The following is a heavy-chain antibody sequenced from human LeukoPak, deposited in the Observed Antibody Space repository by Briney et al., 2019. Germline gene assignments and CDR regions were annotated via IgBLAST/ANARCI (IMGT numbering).Heavy chain of an antibody. CDR2: ISSSTSYT. CDR3: ARDSSSWYKDY. D-gene: IGHD6-13*01. V-gene: IGHV3-11*05. CDR1: GFTFSDYY. Sequence: GGSLRLSCAASGFTFSDYYMSWIRQAPGKGLEWVSYISSSTSYTNYADSVKGRFTISRDNAKNSLYLQMNSLRAEDTAVYYCARDSSSWYKDYWGQGTLVTVSS. J-gene: IGHJ4*02.